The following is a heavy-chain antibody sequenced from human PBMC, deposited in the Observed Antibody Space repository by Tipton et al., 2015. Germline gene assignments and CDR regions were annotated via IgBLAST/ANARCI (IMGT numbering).Heavy chain of an antibody. Sequence: TLSLTCTVSAGSISSGGYYWSWIRQHPEKGLEWIGHIYYSGTTYYNPSLKSRITISLDTSKNQFSLKLSSVTAANTAMYYCARTLSCSGDSCYYYGMDVWGQGTAVTVSS. J-gene: IGHJ6*02. V-gene: IGHV4-31*03. CDR1: AGSISSGGYY. CDR2: IYYSGTT. D-gene: IGHD2-15*01. CDR3: ARTLSCSGDSCYYYGMDV.